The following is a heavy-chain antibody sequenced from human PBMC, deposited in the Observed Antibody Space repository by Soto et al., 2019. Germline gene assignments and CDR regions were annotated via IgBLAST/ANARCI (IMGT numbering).Heavy chain of an antibody. CDR2: TYYRSKWYN. CDR1: VDSVSSNSAA. J-gene: IGHJ6*02. D-gene: IGHD6-19*01. V-gene: IGHV6-1*01. CDR3: ARDGAIAVAGTNYGTDV. Sequence: SQTFSLTCAISVDSVSSNSAAWNWIRQSPSRGLEWLGRTYYRSKWYNDYAVSVKSRITINPDTSKNQFSLQLNSVTPEDTAVYYCARDGAIAVAGTNYGTDVWGQGTTVTVSS.